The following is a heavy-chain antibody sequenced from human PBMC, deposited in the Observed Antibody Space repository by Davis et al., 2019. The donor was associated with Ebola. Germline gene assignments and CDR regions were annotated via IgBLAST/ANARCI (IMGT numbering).Heavy chain of an antibody. D-gene: IGHD2-2*01. V-gene: IGHV1-69*02. CDR2: VIPTLGIV. J-gene: IGHJ4*02. CDR1: GGTFSSHI. CDR3: ARSSSWYAAH. Sequence: SVKVSCKTSGGTFSSHIISWVRQAPGQGLEWMGRVIPTLGIVNNAQKFQDRVTMTTDTSTSTAYMELRSLRSDDTAVYYCARSSSWYAAHWGQGTLVTVSS.